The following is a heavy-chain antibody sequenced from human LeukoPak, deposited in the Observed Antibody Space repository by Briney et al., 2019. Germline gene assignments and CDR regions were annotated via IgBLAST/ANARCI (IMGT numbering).Heavy chain of an antibody. V-gene: IGHV4-34*01. D-gene: IGHD2-2*01. CDR1: GGSFSGYY. J-gene: IGHJ5*02. CDR3: ASLGYCSSTSCPPENWFDP. Sequence: SETLSLTCAVYGGSFSGYYWGWIRQPPGKGLEWIGEINHSGSTNYNPSLKSRVTISVDTSKNQFSLKLSSVTAADTAVYYCASLGYCSSTSCPPENWFDPWGQGTLVTVSS. CDR2: INHSGST.